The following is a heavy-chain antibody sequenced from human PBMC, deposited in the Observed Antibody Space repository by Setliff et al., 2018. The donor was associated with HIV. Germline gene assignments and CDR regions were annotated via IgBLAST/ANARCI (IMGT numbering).Heavy chain of an antibody. CDR1: DVSLIGYY. J-gene: IGHJ3*02. Sequence: SETLSLTCAVHDVSLIGYYWTWIRQPPGKGLEWIGEINQTGSTKYNPSLKSRVTISVDTSKNQFYLRLSSVTAADTAVYYCARHSDFWSEDAFDIWGQGTMVTVSS. V-gene: IGHV4-34*01. CDR3: ARHSDFWSEDAFDI. D-gene: IGHD3-3*01. CDR2: INQTGST.